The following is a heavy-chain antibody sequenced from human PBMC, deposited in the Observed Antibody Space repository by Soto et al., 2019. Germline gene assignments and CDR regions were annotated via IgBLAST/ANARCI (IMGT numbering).Heavy chain of an antibody. CDR3: AKEGQGYGMDV. J-gene: IGHJ6*02. V-gene: IGHV3-74*01. CDR2: INTDGSYI. Sequence: QPGGSLRLSCAASGFTFSNSWMHWVRQTPGKGLVWVSRINTDGSYINYVDSVKGRFTISRDNSKNTLYLQMNSLRAEDTAVYYCAKEGQGYGMDVWGQGTTVTVSS. CDR1: GFTFSNSW.